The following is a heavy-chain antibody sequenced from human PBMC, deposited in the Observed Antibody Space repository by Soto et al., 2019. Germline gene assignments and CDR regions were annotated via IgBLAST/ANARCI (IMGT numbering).Heavy chain of an antibody. D-gene: IGHD5-12*01. CDR1: GFTFSDYA. J-gene: IGHJ4*02. Sequence: GGSLRLSCAASGFTFSDYAMSWVRQAPGKGLEWVSSFSGSGDTTYYAASVKGRFTISRDNSKSTLYLQMSSLRAEDTALYFCARGGEATTYFFDYWGQGTPVTVSS. CDR2: FSGSGDTT. V-gene: IGHV3-23*01. CDR3: ARGGEATTYFFDY.